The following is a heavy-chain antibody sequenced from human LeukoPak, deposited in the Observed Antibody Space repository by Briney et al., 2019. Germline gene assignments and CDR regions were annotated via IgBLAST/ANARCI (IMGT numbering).Heavy chain of an antibody. Sequence: ASVKVSCKASGYTFTSYGTSWVRQAPGQGLEWMGWISAYNGNTNYAQKFQGRVTITADKSTSTAYMELSSLRSEDTAVYYCARGRLEATATDYWGQGTLVTVSS. V-gene: IGHV1-18*01. CDR3: ARGRLEATATDY. CDR2: ISAYNGNT. D-gene: IGHD1-26*01. CDR1: GYTFTSYG. J-gene: IGHJ4*02.